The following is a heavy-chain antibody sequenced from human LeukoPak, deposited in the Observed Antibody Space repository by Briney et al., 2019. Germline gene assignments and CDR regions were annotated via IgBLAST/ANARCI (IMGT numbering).Heavy chain of an antibody. CDR3: VKDAVAVAGTVGYFQH. CDR2: ISSNGGST. CDR1: GFTFSSYA. D-gene: IGHD6-19*01. J-gene: IGHJ1*01. Sequence: PGGSLRLSGSASGFTFSSYAMHWVRQAPGKGLEYVSAISSNGGSTYYADSVKGRFTISRDNSKNTLYLQMSSLRAEDTAVYYCVKDAVAVAGTVGYFQHWGQGTLVTVSS. V-gene: IGHV3-64D*06.